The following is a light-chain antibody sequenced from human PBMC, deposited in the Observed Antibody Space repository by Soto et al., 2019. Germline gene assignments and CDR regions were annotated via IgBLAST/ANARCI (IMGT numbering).Light chain of an antibody. CDR1: QSLLHSNGYNY. CDR2: LGS. CDR3: MQALQTPWT. J-gene: IGKJ1*01. Sequence: DIVMIQSPLSLPVTPGEPASISCRSSQSLLHSNGYNYLDWYLQKPGQSPQLLIYLGSNRASGVPDRFSGSGSGTDFTLKISRLEAEDVGVYYCMQALQTPWTFGQGTKVEIK. V-gene: IGKV2-28*01.